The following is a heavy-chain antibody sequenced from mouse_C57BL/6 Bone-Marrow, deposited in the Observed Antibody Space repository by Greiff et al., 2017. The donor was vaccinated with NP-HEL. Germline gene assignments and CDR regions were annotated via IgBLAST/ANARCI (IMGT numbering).Heavy chain of an antibody. V-gene: IGHV1-26*01. CDR1: GYTFTDYY. D-gene: IGHD2-2*01. CDR2: INPNNGGT. J-gene: IGHJ4*01. CDR3: ARDEGLSMDY. Sequence: EVKLQQSGPELVKPGASVKISCKASGYTFTDYYMNWVKQSHGKSLEWIGDINPNNGGTSYNQKFKGKATLTVDKSSSTAYMELRSLTSEDSAVYYCARDEGLSMDYWGQGTSVTVSS.